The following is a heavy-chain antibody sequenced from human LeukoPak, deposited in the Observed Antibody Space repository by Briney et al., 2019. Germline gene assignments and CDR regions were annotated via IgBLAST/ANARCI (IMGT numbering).Heavy chain of an antibody. CDR1: GYTLTELS. CDR3: ASSRRGYCSSTSCYIPWYFDL. CDR2: FDPEDGET. J-gene: IGHJ2*01. V-gene: IGHV1-24*01. D-gene: IGHD2-2*02. Sequence: GASVKVSCKVSGYTLTELSMHWVRQAPGKGLEWMGGFDPEDGETIYAQKFQGRVTITADESTSTAYMELSSLRSEDTAVYYCASSRRGYCSSTSCYIPWYFDLWGRGTLVTVSS.